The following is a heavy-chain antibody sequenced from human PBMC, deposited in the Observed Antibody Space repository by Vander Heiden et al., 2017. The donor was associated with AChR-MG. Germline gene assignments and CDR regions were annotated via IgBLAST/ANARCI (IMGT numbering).Heavy chain of an antibody. CDR2: MSSSGSYI. CDR3: ARYPWGNFDS. D-gene: IGHD3-16*01. V-gene: IGHV3-21*01. J-gene: IGHJ4*02. CDR1: GFPLTDSS. Sequence: EGQMVESGGGLVKPGGSLSLSCADTGFPLTDSSMNWVRKAPGKVLEWVSSMSSSGSYIYYADSVKGRFTISRDIANNSLYLQMDSLRVEDTAVYYCARYPWGNFDSWGQGTLVTVSS.